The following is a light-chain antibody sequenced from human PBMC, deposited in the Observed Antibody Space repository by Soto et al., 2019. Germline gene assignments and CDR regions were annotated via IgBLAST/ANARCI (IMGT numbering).Light chain of an antibody. J-gene: IGKJ1*01. CDR1: QSVSSN. V-gene: IGKV3-15*01. CDR3: QQYNNWTYWT. Sequence: EIVMAQSPATLSVSPGERSTLSCRAMQSVSSNLAWYQQKPGQSPRLLIYGASTRATGIPARFSGRGSRTEFTLTVSTLQSEEFAVYYCQQYNNWTYWTLGKGTKADIK. CDR2: GAS.